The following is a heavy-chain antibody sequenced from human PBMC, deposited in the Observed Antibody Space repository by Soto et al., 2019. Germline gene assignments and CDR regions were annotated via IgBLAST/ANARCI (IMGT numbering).Heavy chain of an antibody. D-gene: IGHD2-15*01. J-gene: IGHJ4*02. CDR3: TTRGALGY. CDR2: IKSHTDGGTI. V-gene: IGHV3-15*07. CDR1: DLSFSNAY. Sequence: EVQLVESGGGLVKPGESLRLSGAASDLSFSNAYINWVRPAPGKGLEWVGCIKSHTDGGTIDYAAPVKGRFIISRDDSSNTVSWQMDSLKTGDTAVDYGTTRGALGYWGQGNLVTVSS.